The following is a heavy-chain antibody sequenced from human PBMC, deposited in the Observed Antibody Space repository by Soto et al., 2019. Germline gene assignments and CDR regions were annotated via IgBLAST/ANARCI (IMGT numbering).Heavy chain of an antibody. J-gene: IGHJ6*02. Sequence: WGSLRLSCAASGFTFSNAWMSWVRQAPGKGLEWVGRIKSKTDGGTTDYAAPVKGRFTISRDDSKNTLYLQMNSLKTEDTAVYYCTTGHDWSDYYYYGMDVWGQGTTVTVSS. CDR2: IKSKTDGGTT. V-gene: IGHV3-15*01. CDR1: GFTFSNAW. CDR3: TTGHDWSDYYYYGMDV. D-gene: IGHD3-9*01.